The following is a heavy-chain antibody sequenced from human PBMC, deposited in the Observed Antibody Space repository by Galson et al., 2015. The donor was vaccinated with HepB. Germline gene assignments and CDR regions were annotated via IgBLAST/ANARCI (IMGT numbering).Heavy chain of an antibody. V-gene: IGHV3-23*01. Sequence: SLRLSCAASGFPFSTYTMSGVRQAPGKGLEWVSAISGSGGTTYYADSVRGRFTISRDNTKRTLYLQMNRLRGEDTALYYCAKDRNSTSPGTYGMDVWGQGTTVTVFS. CDR1: GFPFSTYT. J-gene: IGHJ6*02. CDR3: AKDRNSTSPGTYGMDV. D-gene: IGHD6-6*01. CDR2: ISGSGGTT.